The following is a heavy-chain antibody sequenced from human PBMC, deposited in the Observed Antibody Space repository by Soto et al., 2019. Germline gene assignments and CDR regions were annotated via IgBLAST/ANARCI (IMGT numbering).Heavy chain of an antibody. CDR1: GFTVSSNY. CDR3: ATQQDYGTFGY. J-gene: IGHJ4*02. CDR2: IYSGGST. D-gene: IGHD3-16*01. V-gene: IGHV3-53*01. Sequence: EVQLVESGGGLIQPGGSLRLSCAASGFTVSSNYMSWVRQAPGKGLEWVSVIYSGGSTYYADSVKGRFTISRDNSKNTLYRQMNSLRAEDTAVYSCATQQDYGTFGYWGQGTPVTVSS.